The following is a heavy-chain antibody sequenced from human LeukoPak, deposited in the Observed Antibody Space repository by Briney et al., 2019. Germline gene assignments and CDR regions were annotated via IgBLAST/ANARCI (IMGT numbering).Heavy chain of an antibody. J-gene: IGHJ4*02. V-gene: IGHV1-2*02. CDR3: ARGYSSGWYVFDY. CDR1: GYTFTGYY. Sequence: GASVKVSCKASGYTFTGYYMHWVRQAPGQGLEWMGWINPNSGGTNYAQKFQGRVTMTRDTSISTAYMELSRLRSDDTAVYHCARGYSSGWYVFDYWGQGTLVTVSS. D-gene: IGHD6-19*01. CDR2: INPNSGGT.